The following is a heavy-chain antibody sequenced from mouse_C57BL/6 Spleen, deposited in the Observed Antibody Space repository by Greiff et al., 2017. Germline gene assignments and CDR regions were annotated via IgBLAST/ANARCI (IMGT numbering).Heavy chain of an antibody. CDR1: GYTFTSYW. D-gene: IGHD1-1*01. J-gene: IGHJ4*01. CDR3: ARFSYYYGSSYPYYAMDY. CDR2: IDPSDSYT. Sequence: QVQLKQPGAELVMPGASVKLSCKASGYTFTSYWMHWVKQRPGQGLEWIGEIDPSDSYTNYNQKFKGKSTLTVDKSSSTAYMQLSSLTSEDSAVYYCARFSYYYGSSYPYYAMDYWGQGTSVTVSS. V-gene: IGHV1-69*01.